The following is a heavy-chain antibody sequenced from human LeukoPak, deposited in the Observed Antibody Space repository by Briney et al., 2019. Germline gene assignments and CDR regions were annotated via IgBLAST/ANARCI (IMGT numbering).Heavy chain of an antibody. CDR1: GFTFSSYA. Sequence: GGSLRLSWAASGFTFSSYAMSWVRQAPGKGLEWVSTISGSGGSTYYADSVKGRLTISRDNSKNTLFLQMNSLRAEDTAVYYCAKDPRRGIAVAGGSIFDSWGQGTLVTVSS. J-gene: IGHJ4*02. CDR2: ISGSGGST. D-gene: IGHD6-19*01. CDR3: AKDPRRGIAVAGGSIFDS. V-gene: IGHV3-23*01.